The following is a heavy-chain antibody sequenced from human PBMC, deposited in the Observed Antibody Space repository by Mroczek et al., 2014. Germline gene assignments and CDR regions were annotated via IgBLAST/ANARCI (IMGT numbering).Heavy chain of an antibody. V-gene: IGHV4-34*01. Sequence: QVQLQQWGGRTVEAFRRPCPSPALSMVGPSVVTTGAGSASPHGKGLEWIGEINHSGSTNYNPSLKSRVTISVDTSKNQFSLKLSSVTAADTAVYYCARGEGDCTNGVCYSSANNDAFDIWGQGTMVTVSS. CDR2: INHSGST. CDR3: ARGEGDCTNGVCYSSANNDAFDI. J-gene: IGHJ3*02. D-gene: IGHD2-8*01. CDR1: VGPSVVTT.